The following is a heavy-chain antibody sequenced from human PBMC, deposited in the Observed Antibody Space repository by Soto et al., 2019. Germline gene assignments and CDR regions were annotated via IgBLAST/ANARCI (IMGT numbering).Heavy chain of an antibody. CDR3: PRRAEGSGYWIDP. V-gene: IGHV3-33*01. Sequence: QVQLVESGGDVVQPGRSLTLSCAASRFTFSSYAMHWVRQAPGKGLEWVAAIWYDGNNKYYAVSVKGRFSRSRDNSKNTVYMQMNILRGEARAVYYWPRRAEGSGYWIDPWGQGTLVTVSS. D-gene: IGHD1-26*01. CDR2: IWYDGNNK. CDR1: RFTFSSYA. J-gene: IGHJ5*02.